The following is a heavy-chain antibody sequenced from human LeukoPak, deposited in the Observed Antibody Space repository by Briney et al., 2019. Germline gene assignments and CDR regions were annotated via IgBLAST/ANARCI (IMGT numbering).Heavy chain of an antibody. CDR3: ATFVETTMVTDY. CDR1: GGSVSSGSYY. J-gene: IGHJ4*02. D-gene: IGHD5-18*01. V-gene: IGHV4-61*01. CDR2: IYYSGST. Sequence: SETLSLACTVSGGSVSSGSYYWSWIRQPPGKGLEWIGYIYYSGSTTYNPSLKRRVTISVDTSKNQFSLKLSSVTAADTAVYFCATFVETTMVTDYWGQGTLVTVSS.